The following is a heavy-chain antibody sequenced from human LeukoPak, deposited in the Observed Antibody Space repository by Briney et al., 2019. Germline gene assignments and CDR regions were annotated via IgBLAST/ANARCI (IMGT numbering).Heavy chain of an antibody. V-gene: IGHV2-5*02. D-gene: IGHD3-22*01. CDR1: GFSLSTSGVG. Sequence: SGPTLVKPTQTLTLTCTFSGFSLSTSGVGVGWIRQPPGKALEWLALIYWDDDKRYSPSLKSGLTITKDTSKNQVVLTMTNMDPVDTATYYCARASSGYYKDYWGQGTLVTVSS. CDR3: ARASSGYYKDY. CDR2: IYWDDDK. J-gene: IGHJ4*02.